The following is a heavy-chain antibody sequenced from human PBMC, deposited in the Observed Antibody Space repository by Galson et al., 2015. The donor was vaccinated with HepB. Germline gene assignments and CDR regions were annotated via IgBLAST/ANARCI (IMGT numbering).Heavy chain of an antibody. Sequence: SVKVSCKASGHTFTSYDINWVRQATGQGLEWMGWMNPNSGNTGYAQKFQGRVTMTRNTSISTAYMELSSLRSEDTAVYYCARRRVPAANWFDPWGQGTLVTVSS. CDR2: MNPNSGNT. CDR1: GHTFTSYD. J-gene: IGHJ5*02. CDR3: ARRRVPAANWFDP. V-gene: IGHV1-8*01. D-gene: IGHD2-2*01.